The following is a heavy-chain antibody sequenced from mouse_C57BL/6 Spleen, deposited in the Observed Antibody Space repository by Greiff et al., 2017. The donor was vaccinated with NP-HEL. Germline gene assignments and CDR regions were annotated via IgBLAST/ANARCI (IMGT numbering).Heavy chain of an antibody. CDR2: IYPGDGDT. D-gene: IGHD3-2*02. V-gene: IGHV1-82*01. CDR1: GYAFSSSW. CDR3: AGEGQLRMGFAY. Sequence: QVQLQQSGPELVKPGASVKISCKASGYAFSSSWMNWVKQRPGKGLEWIGRIYPGDGDTNYNGKFKGKATLTADKSSSTAYMQLSSLTSEDPAVYFWAGEGQLRMGFAYLGQGTLVTVSA. J-gene: IGHJ3*01.